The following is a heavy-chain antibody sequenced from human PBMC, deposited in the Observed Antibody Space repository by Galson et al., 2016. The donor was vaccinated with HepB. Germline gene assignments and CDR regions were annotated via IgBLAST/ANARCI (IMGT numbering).Heavy chain of an antibody. Sequence: SETLSLTCAVYGGSFTDYQWTWIRQPPGKGLEWIGEINHSGGTKYHPSLKSRVTMSVDTSKNQFSLRLTSVSAGDTAMYFFARGYHFRGVIIESYGYYHSRDVWGQGTTVTVSS. D-gene: IGHD3-10*01. CDR1: GGSFTDYQ. CDR3: ARGYHFRGVIIESYGYYHSRDV. CDR2: INHSGGT. J-gene: IGHJ6*02. V-gene: IGHV4-34*01.